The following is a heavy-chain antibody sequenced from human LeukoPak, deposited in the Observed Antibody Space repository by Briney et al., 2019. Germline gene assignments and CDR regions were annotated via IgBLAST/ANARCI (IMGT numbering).Heavy chain of an antibody. CDR2: IYYSGSA. J-gene: IGHJ4*02. Sequence: SETLSLTCTVSGGSISSYYWSWIRQPPGKGLEWIGYIYYSGSANYNPSLKSRVTISVDTSKNQFSLKLSSVTAADTAVYYCARIYSSGWYYDYWGQGTLVTVSS. CDR1: GGSISSYY. D-gene: IGHD6-19*01. CDR3: ARIYSSGWYYDY. V-gene: IGHV4-59*01.